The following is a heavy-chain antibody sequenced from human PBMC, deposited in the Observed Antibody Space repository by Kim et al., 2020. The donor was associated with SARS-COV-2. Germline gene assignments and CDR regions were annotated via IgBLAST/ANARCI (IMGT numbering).Heavy chain of an antibody. Sequence: STNYNPSLKSRVTISVDTSKNQFSLKLSSVTAADTAVYYCARKAVAGFQHWGQGTLVTVSS. CDR3: ARKAVAGFQH. J-gene: IGHJ1*01. V-gene: IGHV4-34*01. CDR2: ST. D-gene: IGHD6-19*01.